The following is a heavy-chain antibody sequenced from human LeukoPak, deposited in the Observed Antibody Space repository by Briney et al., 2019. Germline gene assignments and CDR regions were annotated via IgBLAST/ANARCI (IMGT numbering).Heavy chain of an antibody. CDR2: IIASGSMS. J-gene: IGHJ4*02. CDR1: GFTFSSCV. Sequence: GGSLRLSCAASGFTFSSCVMTWIRQTPGKGLEWVSSIIASGSMSYSADSVKGRFTISRDNSDNTLYLQMNSLRVEDTAVYYCAKEETCSLYYYERSGYPDFWGRGTLVTVSS. CDR3: AKEETCSLYYYERSGYPDF. D-gene: IGHD3-22*01. V-gene: IGHV3-23*01.